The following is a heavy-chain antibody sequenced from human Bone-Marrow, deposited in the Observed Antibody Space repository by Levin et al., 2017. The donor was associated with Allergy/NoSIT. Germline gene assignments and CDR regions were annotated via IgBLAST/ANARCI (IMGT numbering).Heavy chain of an antibody. V-gene: IGHV4-59*08. CDR2: VHSNGRT. CDR1: GGSVSRYF. CDR3: ARQHRLGDTWSQSQHSYYYYMDV. D-gene: IGHD1-1*01. J-gene: IGHJ6*03. Sequence: PSETLSLTCTVSGGSVSRYFWSWIRQSPGKGLEWIGYVHSNGRTNYNSSLKSRVTISIDTSKKHFSLSLTSVTAADTAVYYCARQHRLGDTWSQSQHSYYYYMDVWGTGTTVTVSS.